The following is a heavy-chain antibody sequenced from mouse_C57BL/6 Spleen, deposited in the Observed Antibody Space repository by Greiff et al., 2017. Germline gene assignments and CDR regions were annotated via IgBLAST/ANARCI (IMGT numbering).Heavy chain of an antibody. D-gene: IGHD4-1*01. Sequence: QVHVKQSGAELARPGASVKLSCKASGYTFTSYGISWVKQRTGQGLEWIGEIYPRSGNTYYNEKFKGKATLTADKSSSTAYMELRSLTSEDSAVYFCARSNWDDAYWGQGTLVTVSA. J-gene: IGHJ3*01. CDR1: GYTFTSYG. CDR2: IYPRSGNT. CDR3: ARSNWDDAY. V-gene: IGHV1-81*01.